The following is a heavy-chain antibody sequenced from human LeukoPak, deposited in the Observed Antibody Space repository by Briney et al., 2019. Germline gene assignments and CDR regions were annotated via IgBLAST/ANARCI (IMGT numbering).Heavy chain of an antibody. V-gene: IGHV1-2*02. CDR1: GYTFTGYY. CDR2: INPNSGGT. J-gene: IGHJ5*02. CDR3: ARGARYCSSTSCQPSDWFDP. Sequence: ASVTVSCKASGYTFTGYYMHWVRQAPGQGLEWMGWINPNSGGTNYAQKFQGRVTMTRDTSISTAYMELSRLRSDDTAVYYCARGARYCSSTSCQPSDWFDPWGQGTLVTVSS. D-gene: IGHD2-2*01.